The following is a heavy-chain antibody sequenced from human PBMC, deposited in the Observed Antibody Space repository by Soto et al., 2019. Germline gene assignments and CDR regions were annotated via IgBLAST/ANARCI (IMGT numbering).Heavy chain of an antibody. CDR3: AKDLGAFDH. Sequence: EVQLVESGGGLVQPGRPLRLSCAASGFTFDDYAMHWVRQAPGKGLEWVSGINWNGVTLAYADSVKGRFTISRDNAKNSLYLQMHSPRPEDTAFYHCAKDLGAFDHWGQGTLVTVSS. CDR1: GFTFDDYA. CDR2: INWNGVTL. V-gene: IGHV3-9*01. J-gene: IGHJ4*02.